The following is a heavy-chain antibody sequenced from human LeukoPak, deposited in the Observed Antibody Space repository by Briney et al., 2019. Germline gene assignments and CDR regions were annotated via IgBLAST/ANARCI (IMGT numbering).Heavy chain of an antibody. CDR3: AKSEGGVPAALFDY. V-gene: IGHV3-23*01. D-gene: IGHD2-2*01. CDR1: GFTFSSYA. CDR2: ISGSGGST. Sequence: GGSLRLSCAASGFTFSSYAMSWVRQAPGKGLGWVSAISGSGGSTYYADSVKGRFTISRDNSKNTLYLQMNSLRAEDTAVYYCAKSEGGVPAALFDYWGQGTLVTVSS. J-gene: IGHJ4*02.